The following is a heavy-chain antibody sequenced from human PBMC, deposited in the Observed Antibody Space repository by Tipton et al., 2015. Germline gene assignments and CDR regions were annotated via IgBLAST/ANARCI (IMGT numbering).Heavy chain of an antibody. CDR1: GGSISGYY. Sequence: LRLSCTVSGGSISGYYWSWIRQPPGQGLEWIGDIYYSGSTIYNPSLKSRVTISIDTSKSQFSLKLSSATAADTAIYYCVKVGRAYSSSWFDPWGQGTLVTVSS. CDR2: IYYSGST. D-gene: IGHD6-13*01. CDR3: VKVGRAYSSSWFDP. J-gene: IGHJ5*02. V-gene: IGHV4-59*01.